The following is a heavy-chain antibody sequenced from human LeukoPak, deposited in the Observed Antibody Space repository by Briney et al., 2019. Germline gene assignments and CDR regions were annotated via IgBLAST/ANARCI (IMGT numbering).Heavy chain of an antibody. D-gene: IGHD3-9*01. CDR3: ARESISYYYYYMDV. CDR1: GYTFTGYY. Sequence: ASVKVSCEASGYTFTGYYMHWVRQAPGQGLEWMGWINPNSGGTNYAQKFQGRVTMTRDTSISTAYMELSRLRSDDTAVYYCARESISYYYYYMDVWGKGTTVTVSS. V-gene: IGHV1-2*02. CDR2: INPNSGGT. J-gene: IGHJ6*03.